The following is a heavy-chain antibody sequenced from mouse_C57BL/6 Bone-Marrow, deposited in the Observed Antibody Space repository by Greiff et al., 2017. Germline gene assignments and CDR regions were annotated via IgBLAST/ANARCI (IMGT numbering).Heavy chain of an antibody. CDR3: ARDGYGSSRYYYAMDY. J-gene: IGHJ4*01. Sequence: EVQGVESGGGLVKPGGSLQLSCAASGFTFSDYGMHWVRQAPEKGLEWVAYISSGSSTLYYADTVKGRFTISRDNAKNTLFLQMTSLRSEDTAMYYCARDGYGSSRYYYAMDYWGQGTSVTVS. D-gene: IGHD1-1*01. CDR1: GFTFSDYG. V-gene: IGHV5-17*01. CDR2: ISSGSSTL.